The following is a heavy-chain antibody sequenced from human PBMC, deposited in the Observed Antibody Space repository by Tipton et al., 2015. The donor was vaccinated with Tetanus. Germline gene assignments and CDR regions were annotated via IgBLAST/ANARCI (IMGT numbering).Heavy chain of an antibody. CDR2: IDPNSGGT. CDR3: ARDKGDYIYYGMDV. V-gene: IGHV1-2*02. J-gene: IGHJ6*02. CDR1: GYTFTGYY. D-gene: IGHD2-21*01. Sequence: QLVQSGAEVKKPGASVQVSCKASGYTFTGYYIYWVRQATGQGLEWMGWIDPNSGGTVYAQKFQGRVPMTRDTSISTAYMELRSLRSDDTAVYYCARDKGDYIYYGMDVWGPGTTVPVS.